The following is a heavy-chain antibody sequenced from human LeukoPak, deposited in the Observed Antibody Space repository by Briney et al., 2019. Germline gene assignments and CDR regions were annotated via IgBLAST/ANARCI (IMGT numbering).Heavy chain of an antibody. V-gene: IGHV4-34*01. D-gene: IGHD3-10*01. CDR1: GGSFSGYY. CDR3: ARERTLTMVRGNWFDP. CDR2: INHSGST. Sequence: SETLSLTCAVYGGSFSGYYWSWIRPPPGKGLEWIGEINHSGSTNYNPSLKSRVTISVDTSKNQFSLKLSSVTAADTAVYYCARERTLTMVRGNWFDPWGQGTLVTVSS. J-gene: IGHJ5*02.